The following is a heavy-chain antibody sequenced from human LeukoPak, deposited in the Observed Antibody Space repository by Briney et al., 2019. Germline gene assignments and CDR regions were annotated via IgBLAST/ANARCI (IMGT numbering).Heavy chain of an antibody. V-gene: IGHV4-34*01. CDR1: GGSFSGYY. D-gene: IGHD3-10*01. CDR2: INHSGST. Sequence: PSETLSLTCAVHGGSFSGYYWSWIRQPPGKGLEWIGEINHSGSTNYNPSLKSRVTISVDTSKNQFSLKLSSVTAADTAVYYCARGLVVRGVITDYFDYWGQGTLVTVSS. J-gene: IGHJ4*02. CDR3: ARGLVVRGVITDYFDY.